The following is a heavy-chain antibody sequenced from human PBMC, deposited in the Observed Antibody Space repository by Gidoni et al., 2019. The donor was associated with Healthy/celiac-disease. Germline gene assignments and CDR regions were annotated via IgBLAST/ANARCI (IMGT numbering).Heavy chain of an antibody. J-gene: IGHJ4*02. Sequence: QVQLVQSGAEGKKPGASGKVSCTASGYTVTSYGISWVRQAPEQGLEWMGWISAYNGNTNYAQKLQGRVTMTTDTSTSTAYMELRSLRSDDTAVYYCARALTTVVTPGSFDYWGQGTLVTVSS. CDR2: ISAYNGNT. CDR3: ARALTTVVTPGSFDY. CDR1: GYTVTSYG. V-gene: IGHV1-18*01. D-gene: IGHD4-17*01.